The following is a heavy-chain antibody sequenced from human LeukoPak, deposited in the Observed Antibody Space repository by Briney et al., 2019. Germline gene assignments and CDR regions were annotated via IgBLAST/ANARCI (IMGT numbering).Heavy chain of an antibody. V-gene: IGHV4-4*07. D-gene: IGHD2-15*01. J-gene: IGHJ3*02. Sequence: SETLSLTCTVSGGSINNYYWSSIRQPAGKGLEWIWRIYTRGSTNYNPSLKSRFTMSVDTSKNQFSLMLSSVTAADTAVYYCARGRYCSDDICSGGDAFDIWGQGTLVSVSS. CDR2: IYTRGST. CDR3: ARGRYCSDDICSGGDAFDI. CDR1: GGSINNYY.